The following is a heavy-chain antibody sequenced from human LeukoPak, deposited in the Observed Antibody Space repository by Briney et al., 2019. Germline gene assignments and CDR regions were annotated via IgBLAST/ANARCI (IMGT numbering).Heavy chain of an antibody. CDR3: ARHDTYYGSGTFDY. CDR1: GGSISSSGYY. Sequence: SETLSLTCTVSGGSISSSGYYWGWIRQPPGKGLEWIGTVYYTGSTYYNPSLKSRVTISVDTSKNQFSLKLSSVTAADTAVYYCARHDTYYGSGTFDYWGQGTLVTVSS. J-gene: IGHJ4*02. V-gene: IGHV4-39*01. D-gene: IGHD3-10*01. CDR2: VYYTGST.